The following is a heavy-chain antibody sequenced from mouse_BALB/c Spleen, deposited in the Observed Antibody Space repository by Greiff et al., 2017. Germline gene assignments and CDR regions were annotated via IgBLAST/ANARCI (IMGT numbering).Heavy chain of an antibody. Sequence: VQLQQPGAELVRPGASVKLSCKASGYNFTSYWINWVKQRPGQGLEWIGNIYPSDSYTNYNQKFKDKATLTVDKSSSTAYMQLSSPTSEDSAVYYCTRWGGLYAMDYWGQGTSVTVSS. CDR1: GYNFTSYW. CDR2: IYPSDSYT. D-gene: IGHD1-1*02. V-gene: IGHV1-69*02. J-gene: IGHJ4*01. CDR3: TRWGGLYAMDY.